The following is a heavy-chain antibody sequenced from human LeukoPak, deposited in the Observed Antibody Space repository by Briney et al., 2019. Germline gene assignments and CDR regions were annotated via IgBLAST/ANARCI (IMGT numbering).Heavy chain of an antibody. V-gene: IGHV3-30*04. D-gene: IGHD4-17*01. Sequence: GGSLRLSCAASGFTFSSYAMSWVRQAPGKGLEWVAVISYDGSNKYYADSVKGRFTISRDNSKNTLYLQMNSLRAEDTAVYYCARRRGYGDYGRPFPLDYWGQGTLVTVSS. CDR3: ARRRGYGDYGRPFPLDY. CDR2: ISYDGSNK. CDR1: GFTFSSYA. J-gene: IGHJ4*02.